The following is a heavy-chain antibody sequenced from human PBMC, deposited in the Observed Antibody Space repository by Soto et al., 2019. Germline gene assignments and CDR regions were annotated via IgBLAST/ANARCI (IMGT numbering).Heavy chain of an antibody. CDR2: MNPNSGNT. V-gene: IGHV1-8*01. Sequence: QVQLVQSGAEVKKPGDSVKVSCKASGYTFTSYDINWVRQATGQGREWMGWMNPNSGNTGYAQKFQGRDTMTRNTSISTAYMELSSLRSEDTAVYYCARGGWFGEADAFDIWGQGTMVTVSS. CDR3: ARGGWFGEADAFDI. D-gene: IGHD3-10*01. CDR1: GYTFTSYD. J-gene: IGHJ3*02.